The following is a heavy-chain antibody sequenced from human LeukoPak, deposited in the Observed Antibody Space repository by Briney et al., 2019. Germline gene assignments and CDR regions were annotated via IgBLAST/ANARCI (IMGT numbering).Heavy chain of an antibody. D-gene: IGHD2-2*01. V-gene: IGHV1-8*01. Sequence: GASVKVSCKASGYTFTSYDINWVQQATGQGLEWMGWMNPNSGNTGYAQKFQGRVTMTRNTSISTAYMELSSLRSEDTAVYYCARGDIVVVPAASAFDIWGQGTMVTVSS. CDR1: GYTFTSYD. CDR3: ARGDIVVVPAASAFDI. J-gene: IGHJ3*02. CDR2: MNPNSGNT.